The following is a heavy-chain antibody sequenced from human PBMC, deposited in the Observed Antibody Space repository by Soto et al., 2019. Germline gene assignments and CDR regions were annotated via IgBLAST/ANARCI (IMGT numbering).Heavy chain of an antibody. Sequence: EVQLVESGGGLVQPGGSLRLSCAASGFTFSSYDMHWVRQATGKGLEWVSAIGTAGDTYYPGSVKGRFTISRENAKNSLYLQMNSLRAGDTAVYYCARGRGPYSSGWYAGDYWGQGTLVTVSS. D-gene: IGHD6-19*01. V-gene: IGHV3-13*01. CDR3: ARGRGPYSSGWYAGDY. J-gene: IGHJ4*02. CDR1: GFTFSSYD. CDR2: IGTAGDT.